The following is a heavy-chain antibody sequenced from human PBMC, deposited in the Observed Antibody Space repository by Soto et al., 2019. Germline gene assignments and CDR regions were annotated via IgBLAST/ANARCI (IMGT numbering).Heavy chain of an antibody. D-gene: IGHD4-17*01. J-gene: IGHJ6*02. CDR2: ISASNGNT. CDR3: ARDRGLHPNYGDYCGLECMDV. CDR1: GYTFTSYG. V-gene: IGHV1-18*04. Sequence: QVQLVQSGAEVKKPGASVKVSCKASGYTFTSYGISWVRQAPGQGLEWMGWISASNGNTNYAQKLQGRVTMTTDTSTSTAYTEMRSLRSDDTAVYYCARDRGLHPNYGDYCGLECMDVWGQGTTVTVSS.